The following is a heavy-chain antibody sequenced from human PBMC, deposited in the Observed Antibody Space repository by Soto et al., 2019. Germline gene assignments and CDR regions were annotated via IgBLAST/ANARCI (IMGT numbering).Heavy chain of an antibody. CDR3: AKGAGDRLSLGMDV. CDR2: ISYDGSNT. D-gene: IGHD1-26*01. Sequence: QVQLVESGGGVVQPGWSLRLSCAASGFSISDYGMEWVRQAPGKGLEWVALISYDGSNTYYADSVMGRFTISRDNSKDTLFLQMTGLRREDTAVYYCAKGAGDRLSLGMDVWGQGTTVTVSS. CDR1: GFSISDYG. J-gene: IGHJ6*02. V-gene: IGHV3-30*18.